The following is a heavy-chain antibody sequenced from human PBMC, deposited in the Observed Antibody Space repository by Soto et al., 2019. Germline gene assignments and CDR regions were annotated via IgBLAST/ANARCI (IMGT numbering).Heavy chain of an antibody. CDR2: ISTFNGET. CDR1: GYTFNTYG. D-gene: IGHD2-2*01. CDR3: ARDVGYCSSSTCLIDH. J-gene: IGHJ4*02. V-gene: IGHV1-18*01. Sequence: ASVKVSCKASGYTFNTYGISWVRQAPGQGLEWMGWISTFNGETRYAQKFQARVTVTTETSTTTGYMELRSLRSDDTAVYYCARDVGYCSSSTCLIDHWGQGTLVTVSS.